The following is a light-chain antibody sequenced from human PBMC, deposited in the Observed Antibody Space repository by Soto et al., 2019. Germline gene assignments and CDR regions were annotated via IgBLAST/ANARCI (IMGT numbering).Light chain of an antibody. CDR3: QQRSTWPPL. V-gene: IGKV3-11*01. CDR1: QSVSDY. J-gene: IGKJ4*01. Sequence: DIVLTHSPATLSLSLGERATLSCRNTQSVSDYVAWYQQKPGQSSRLLFSDASDRAPSIPARFVGSGYETDLTLTISNLEPEDFEVYYCQQRSTWPPLFGGGTKVDIK. CDR2: DAS.